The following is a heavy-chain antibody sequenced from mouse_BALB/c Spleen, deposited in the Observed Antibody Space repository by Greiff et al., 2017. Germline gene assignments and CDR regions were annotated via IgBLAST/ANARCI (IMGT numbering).Heavy chain of an antibody. D-gene: IGHD2-1*01. V-gene: IGHV2-9*02. CDR2: IWAGGST. CDR1: GFSLTSYG. Sequence: QVQLKQSGPGLVAPSQSLSITCTVSGFSLTSYGVHWVRQPPGKGLEWLGVIWAGGSTNYNSALMSRLSISKDNSKSQVFLKMNSLQTDDTAMYYCARDDYGNSYAMDYWGQGTSVTVSS. CDR3: ARDDYGNSYAMDY. J-gene: IGHJ4*01.